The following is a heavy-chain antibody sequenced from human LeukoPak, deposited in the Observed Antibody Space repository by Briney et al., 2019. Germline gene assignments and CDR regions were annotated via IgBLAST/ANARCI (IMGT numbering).Heavy chain of an antibody. CDR3: SRDRLGGLDL. J-gene: IGHJ4*02. V-gene: IGHV3-21*01. D-gene: IGHD5-12*01. CDR1: GFDFSTYA. Sequence: GGSLRLSCAASGFDFSTYAINWVRQAPGKGLEWVSSISTMSNYIFYGDSLKGRFTISRDNAKNSAYLQMNSLRPDDTAVYYCSRDRLGGLDLWGQGTLVTVS. CDR2: ISTMSNYI.